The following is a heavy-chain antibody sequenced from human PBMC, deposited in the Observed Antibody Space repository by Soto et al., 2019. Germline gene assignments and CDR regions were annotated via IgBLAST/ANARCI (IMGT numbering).Heavy chain of an antibody. CDR3: ARSYCSGGSCYDEYFQH. CDR1: GFTFSSYA. Sequence: GGSLRLSCAASGFTFSSYAMHWVRQAPGKGLEWVAVISYDGSNKYYADSVKGRFTISRDNSKNTLYLQMNSLRAEVTAVYYCARSYCSGGSCYDEYFQHWGQGTLVTVS. V-gene: IGHV3-30-3*01. J-gene: IGHJ1*01. CDR2: ISYDGSNK. D-gene: IGHD2-15*01.